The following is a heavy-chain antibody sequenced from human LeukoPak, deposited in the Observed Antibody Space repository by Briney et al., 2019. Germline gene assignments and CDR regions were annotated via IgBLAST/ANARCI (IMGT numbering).Heavy chain of an antibody. CDR2: ISSSSSYI. CDR1: GFTFSSYS. CDR3: ARDVAIGYCSSTSCYQTYYFDY. V-gene: IGHV3-21*01. J-gene: IGHJ4*02. D-gene: IGHD2-2*01. Sequence: GGSLRLSCAASGFTFSSYSMNWVRQAPGKGLEWVSSISSSSSYIYYADSVKGRFTISRDNAKNSLHLQMNSLRAEDTAVYYCARDVAIGYCSSTSCYQTYYFDYWGQGTLVTVSS.